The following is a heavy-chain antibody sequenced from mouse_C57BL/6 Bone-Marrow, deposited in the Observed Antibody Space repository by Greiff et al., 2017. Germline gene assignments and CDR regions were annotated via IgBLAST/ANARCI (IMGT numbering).Heavy chain of an antibody. CDR2: IDPSDSYT. V-gene: IGHV1-50*01. CDR1: GYTFTSYW. D-gene: IGHD1-1*01. Sequence: QVQLQQPGAELVKPGASVKLSCKASGYTFTSYWMQWVKQRPGQGLEWIGEIDPSDSYTNYNQKFKGKATLTVDTSSSTAYMQLSSLTSEDSAVYYCARALITTVEFDYWGQGTTLTVSS. CDR3: ARALITTVEFDY. J-gene: IGHJ2*01.